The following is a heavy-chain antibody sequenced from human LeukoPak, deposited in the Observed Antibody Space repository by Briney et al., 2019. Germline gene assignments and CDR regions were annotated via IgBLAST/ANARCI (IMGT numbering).Heavy chain of an antibody. Sequence: SGGSQRLSCAASGFTFSSYGMHWVRQAPGKGLEWVAVIWYDGNNKYYADSVKGRFTISRDNSKNTLYLQMNSLRAEDTALYYCARGEGAFGVVMGMDVWGQGTTVTVSS. CDR2: IWYDGNNK. CDR3: ARGEGAFGVVMGMDV. J-gene: IGHJ6*02. V-gene: IGHV3-33*08. D-gene: IGHD3-3*01. CDR1: GFTFSSYG.